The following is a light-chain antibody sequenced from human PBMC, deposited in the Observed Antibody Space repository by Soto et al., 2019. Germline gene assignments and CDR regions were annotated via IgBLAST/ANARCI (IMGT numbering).Light chain of an antibody. CDR3: LLSYRRV. CDR2: DTS. V-gene: IGLV7-46*01. J-gene: IGLJ1*01. Sequence: QAVVTQEPSLTVSPGGTVTLTCGSSTGAVTSGHYPYWFQQKPGQAPRTLIYDTSNKHSWTPARFSGSLLGGKAALTLSGAQPEDEAEYYCLLSYRRVFETGTKVTVL. CDR1: TGAVTSGHY.